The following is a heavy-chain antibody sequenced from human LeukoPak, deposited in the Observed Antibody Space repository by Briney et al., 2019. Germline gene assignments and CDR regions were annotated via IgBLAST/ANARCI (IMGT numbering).Heavy chain of an antibody. CDR2: IWYDGSNK. CDR1: GFIFSSYG. Sequence: GGSLRLSCAASGFIFSSYGMHWVRQAPGKGLEWVAVIWYDGSNKYSADSVKGRFTISRDNSKNTLYLQMNSLRAEDTAVYYCVRDSGSSYGYRTSGILSQIDYWGQGTLVTVSS. V-gene: IGHV3-33*01. D-gene: IGHD5-18*01. CDR3: VRDSGSSYGYRTSGILSQIDY. J-gene: IGHJ4*02.